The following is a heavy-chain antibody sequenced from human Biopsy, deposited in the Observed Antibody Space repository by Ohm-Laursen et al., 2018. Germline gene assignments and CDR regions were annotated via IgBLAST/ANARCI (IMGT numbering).Heavy chain of an antibody. CDR1: GGSISSDY. CDR3: ARATNSTGWPYYYFYGMDV. CDR2: IYYSGST. D-gene: IGHD2/OR15-2a*01. Sequence: SDTLSLTCTVSGGSISSDYWSWIRQTPGKGLEWIGYIYYSGSTNYNPSLKSRVTISVDTSKSQFSLRLNSVTAADTAVYYCARATNSTGWPYYYFYGMDVWGQGTTVTVSS. V-gene: IGHV4-59*07. J-gene: IGHJ6*02.